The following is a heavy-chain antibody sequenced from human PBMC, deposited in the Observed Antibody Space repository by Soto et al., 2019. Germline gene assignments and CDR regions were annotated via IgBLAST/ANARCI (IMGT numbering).Heavy chain of an antibody. J-gene: IGHJ5*02. CDR1: GFTFSSYA. V-gene: IGHV3-23*01. CDR3: AKLEGSSWYEVYNWFDP. D-gene: IGHD6-13*01. CDR2: ISGSGGST. Sequence: GGSLRLSCAASGFTFSSYAMSWVRQAPGKGLEWVSAISGSGGSTYYADSVKGRFTISRDNSKNTLYLQMNSLRAEDTAVYYCAKLEGSSWYEVYNWFDPWGQGTLVTVSS.